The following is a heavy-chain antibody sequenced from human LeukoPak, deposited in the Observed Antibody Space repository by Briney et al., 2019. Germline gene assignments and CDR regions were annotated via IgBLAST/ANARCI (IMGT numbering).Heavy chain of an antibody. Sequence: PSETLSLTCAVYGGSFSGNYWSWIRQPPGKGLEWIGEINHSRSTNYNPSLKSRLTISVDTSKNQFSLKLSSVTAADTAVYYCAREQDIVVVPAADGSHWFDPWGQGTLVTVSS. CDR1: GGSFSGNY. D-gene: IGHD2-2*01. CDR3: AREQDIVVVPAADGSHWFDP. J-gene: IGHJ5*02. CDR2: INHSRST. V-gene: IGHV4-34*01.